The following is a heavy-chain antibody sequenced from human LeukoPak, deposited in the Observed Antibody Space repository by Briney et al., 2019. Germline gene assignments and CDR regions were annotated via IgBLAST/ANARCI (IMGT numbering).Heavy chain of an antibody. Sequence: GGSLRLSCAASGFTFSSYVMHWVRQAPGKGLEWVAVISYDGTNIFYGDSVKGRFTISRDNSKNTLFLQMNSLRAEDTAVYYCAKEMKPWMHFDYWGQGTLVTVSS. CDR1: GFTFSSYV. CDR3: AKEMKPWMHFDY. J-gene: IGHJ4*02. CDR2: ISYDGTNI. V-gene: IGHV3-30*04. D-gene: IGHD5-12*01.